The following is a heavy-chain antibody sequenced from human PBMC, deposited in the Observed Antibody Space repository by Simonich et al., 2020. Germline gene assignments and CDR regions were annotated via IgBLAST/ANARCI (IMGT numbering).Heavy chain of an antibody. J-gene: IGHJ4*02. V-gene: IGHV3-53*01. CDR3: ARWTATGYYFDY. CDR2: IYSGGST. CDR1: GFTVSSNY. Sequence: EVQLVESGGGLIQPGGSLRLSCAASGFTVSSNYMSWVRQAPGKGLECVSVIYSGGSTYYAESVKGRFTISRDNSKNTLYLQINSLRAEDTAVYYCARWTATGYYFDYWGQGTLVTVSS. D-gene: IGHD1-1*01.